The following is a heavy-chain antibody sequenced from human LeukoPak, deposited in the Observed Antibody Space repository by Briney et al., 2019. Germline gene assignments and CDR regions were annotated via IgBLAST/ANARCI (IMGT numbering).Heavy chain of an antibody. CDR1: GFTFSRHG. CDR2: IQYDESSK. V-gene: IGHV3-30*02. CDR3: AKDHGDYDLDY. D-gene: IGHD4-17*01. Sequence: PGGSLGLSCAASGFTFSRHGMHWVRQAPGKGLEWVAFIQYDESSKYYADSVKGRFTISRDNSKNTLYLQMNSLRAEDTAVYYCAKDHGDYDLDYWGQGTLVTVSS. J-gene: IGHJ4*02.